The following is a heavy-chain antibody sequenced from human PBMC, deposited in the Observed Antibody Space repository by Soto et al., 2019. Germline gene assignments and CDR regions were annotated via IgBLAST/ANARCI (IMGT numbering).Heavy chain of an antibody. Sequence: SETLSLTCTVSGGSISSYYWSWIRQPPGKGLEWIGYIYYSGSTNYNPSLKSRVTISVDTSKNQFSLKLSSVTAADTAVYYCARQPYCSSTSCPDAFDIWGQGTMVTVSS. CDR3: ARQPYCSSTSCPDAFDI. V-gene: IGHV4-59*01. J-gene: IGHJ3*02. CDR1: GGSISSYY. CDR2: IYYSGST. D-gene: IGHD2-2*01.